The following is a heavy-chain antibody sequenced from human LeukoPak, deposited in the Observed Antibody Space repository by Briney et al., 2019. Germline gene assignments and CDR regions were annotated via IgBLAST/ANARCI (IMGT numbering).Heavy chain of an antibody. CDR2: ISSSSSTI. V-gene: IGHV3-48*02. D-gene: IGHD5-12*01. Sequence: PGGSLRLSCAASGFTFSSYSMNWVRQAPGEGLEWVSYISSSSSTIYYADSVKGRFTISRDNAKNSLYLQMNSLRDEDTAVYYCARDNLEMATTTALDYWGQGTLATVSS. CDR1: GFTFSSYS. CDR3: ARDNLEMATTTALDY. J-gene: IGHJ4*02.